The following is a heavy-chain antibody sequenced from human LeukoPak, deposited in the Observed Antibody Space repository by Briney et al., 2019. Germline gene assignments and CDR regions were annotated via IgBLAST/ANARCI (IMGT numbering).Heavy chain of an antibody. V-gene: IGHV4-31*11. D-gene: IGHD6-13*01. CDR1: GGSISSGGYY. CDR3: ARTSSGRIAAAGYYGMDV. Sequence: SETLSLTCAVSGGSISSGGYYWSWIRQHPGKGLEWIGCIYYSGSTYYNPSLKSRVTISVDTSKNQFSLKLSSVTAADTAVYYCARTSSGRIAAAGYYGMDVWGQGTTVTVSS. J-gene: IGHJ6*02. CDR2: IYYSGST.